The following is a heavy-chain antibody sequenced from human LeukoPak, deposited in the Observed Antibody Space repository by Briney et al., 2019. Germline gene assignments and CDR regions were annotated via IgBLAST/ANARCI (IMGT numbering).Heavy chain of an antibody. CDR2: IYPDDSDA. J-gene: IGHJ4*02. D-gene: IGHD4-17*01. Sequence: KTGESLKISCKVSGYSFTNCWIGWVRQMPGKGLEWMGIIYPDDSDARYSPSFQGQVTFSADKSISIAYLQWSSLKASDTAMYYCARRGPYGDSDYWGQGTLVTVSS. V-gene: IGHV5-51*01. CDR3: ARRGPYGDSDY. CDR1: GYSFTNCW.